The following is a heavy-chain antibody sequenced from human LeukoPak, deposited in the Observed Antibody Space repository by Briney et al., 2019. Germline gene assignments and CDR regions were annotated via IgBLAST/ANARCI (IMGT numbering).Heavy chain of an antibody. D-gene: IGHD3-10*01. CDR2: ISSSSSYI. J-gene: IGHJ6*02. V-gene: IGHV3-21*01. CDR1: GFTFSSYS. CDR3: ARVRDYYGSGSYYTPDYGMDV. Sequence: PGGSLRLSCAASGFTFSSYSMNWVRQAPGKGLEWVSSISSSSSYIYYADSVKGRFTISRDNAKNSLYLQMNSLRAEDTAVYYCARVRDYYGSGSYYTPDYGMDVWGQGTTVTVSS.